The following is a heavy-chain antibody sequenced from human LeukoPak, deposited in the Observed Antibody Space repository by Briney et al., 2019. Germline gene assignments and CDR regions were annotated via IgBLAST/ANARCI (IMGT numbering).Heavy chain of an antibody. CDR1: GFTFSSYA. D-gene: IGHD3-10*01. J-gene: IGHJ4*02. CDR3: AKGKRYYGSGSPEVYFDY. CDR2: ISGSGGST. V-gene: IGHV3-23*01. Sequence: GGSLRLSCAASGFTFSSYAMSWVRQAPGKGLEWVSAISGSGGSTYYADSVKGRFTISRDNSKNTLYLQMNSLRAEDTAVYYCAKGKRYYGSGSPEVYFDYWAREPWSPSPQ.